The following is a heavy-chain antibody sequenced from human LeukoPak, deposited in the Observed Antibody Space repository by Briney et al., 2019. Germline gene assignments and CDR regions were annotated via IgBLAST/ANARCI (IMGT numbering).Heavy chain of an antibody. V-gene: IGHV4-34*01. J-gene: IGHJ4*02. D-gene: IGHD3-10*01. CDR3: ARGSGSNDY. Sequence: PSETLSLTCAVYGGSFSGYYWSWIRQPPGKGLEWIGEINHSGSTNYNPPLKSRVTISVDTSKNQFSLKLSSVTAADTAVYYCARGSGSNDYWGQGTLVTVSS. CDR2: INHSGST. CDR1: GGSFSGYY.